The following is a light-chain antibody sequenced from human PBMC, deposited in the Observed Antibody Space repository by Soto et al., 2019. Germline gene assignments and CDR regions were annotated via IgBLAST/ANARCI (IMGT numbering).Light chain of an antibody. V-gene: IGKV3D-20*01. Sequence: EIALTQSQGTLSLSPGESATLSCVASQSVSSRFLAWYQQKPGRAPRVLIYDASTRATGVPDRFSGSGSGTDFTLTISSLQPDDFATYYCQQYNSYPWTFGQGTKVDIK. CDR3: QQYNSYPWT. J-gene: IGKJ1*01. CDR2: DAS. CDR1: QSVSSRF.